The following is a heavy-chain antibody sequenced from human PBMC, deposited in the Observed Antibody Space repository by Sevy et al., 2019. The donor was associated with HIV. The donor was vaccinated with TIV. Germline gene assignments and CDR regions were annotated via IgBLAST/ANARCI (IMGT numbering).Heavy chain of an antibody. J-gene: IGHJ4*02. CDR2: ISYDGSNK. Sequence: GGSLRLSCAASGFTFSSYGMHWVRQAPGKGLEWVAVISYDGSNKYYADSVKGRFTISRDNSKNTLYLQMNSLRAEDTAVYYCAKEGYIRYDLGHWGQGTLVTVSS. V-gene: IGHV3-30*18. CDR1: GFTFSSYG. CDR3: AKEGYIRYDLGH. D-gene: IGHD5-12*01.